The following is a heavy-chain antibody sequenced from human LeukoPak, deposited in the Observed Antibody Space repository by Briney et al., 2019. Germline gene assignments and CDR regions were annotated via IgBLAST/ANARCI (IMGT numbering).Heavy chain of an antibody. CDR1: GYTFTSYG. J-gene: IGHJ4*02. CDR2: ISAYNGNT. Sequence: RASVKVSCKASGYTFTSYGISWVRQAPGQGLEWMGWISAYNGNTNYAQKLQGRVTITADESTSTVYMEMRSLRSDDTAVFFCATGSHGGVDYWGQGTLVTVSS. D-gene: IGHD3-10*01. CDR3: ATGSHGGVDY. V-gene: IGHV1-18*01.